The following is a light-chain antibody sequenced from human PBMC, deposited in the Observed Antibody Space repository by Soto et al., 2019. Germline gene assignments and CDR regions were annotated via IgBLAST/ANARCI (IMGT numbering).Light chain of an antibody. CDR2: VVS. Sequence: QSVLTQPRSVSGSPGQSVTISCTGTSSDVGGYNYVSWYQQHPGKAPKLMIYVVSKRPSGVPDRFSGSKSGNTASLTISGLQAEDEADYYCCSYAGSYTYVFGTGTKV. CDR1: SSDVGGYNY. J-gene: IGLJ1*01. V-gene: IGLV2-11*01. CDR3: CSYAGSYTYV.